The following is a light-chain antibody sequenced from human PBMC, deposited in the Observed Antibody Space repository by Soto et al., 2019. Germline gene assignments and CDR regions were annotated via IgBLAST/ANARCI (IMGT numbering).Light chain of an antibody. Sequence: EVVLTQSPGTLSLSPGERATLSCRASQSVSATYLAWYKQKLGQAPRILIYGASSRATGIPDRFSGSGAGTDFTLTISRLEPEDFAVYYCQQYGNSPRTFGQGTKVEIK. J-gene: IGKJ1*01. CDR2: GAS. V-gene: IGKV3-20*01. CDR1: QSVSATY. CDR3: QQYGNSPRT.